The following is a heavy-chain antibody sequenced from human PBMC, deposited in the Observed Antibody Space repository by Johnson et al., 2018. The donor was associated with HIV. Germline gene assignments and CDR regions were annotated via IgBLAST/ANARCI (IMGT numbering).Heavy chain of an antibody. J-gene: IGHJ3*02. D-gene: IGHD3-10*01. CDR2: ISYDGSNK. CDR3: ARDRVWFGELYAFDI. Sequence: QVQLVESGGGVVQPGRSLRLSCGASGFTFSSYAMHWVRQAPGKGLEWVAVISYDGSNKYYADSVKGRFTISRDNSKNTLYLQMNSLRAEDTAVYYCARDRVWFGELYAFDIWGQGTMVTVSS. CDR1: GFTFSSYA. V-gene: IGHV3-30-3*01.